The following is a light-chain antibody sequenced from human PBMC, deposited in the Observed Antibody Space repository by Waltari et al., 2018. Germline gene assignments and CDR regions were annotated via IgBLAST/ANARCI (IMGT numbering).Light chain of an antibody. Sequence: IVLTQSHGTLSLSPGGSATLSCRASKNIGNYLACYQQKPGQAPRLLIYGASSRAAGIPDRFSGSGSGADFSLTISRLEPEDFAVYYCQHHVRLPATFGQGTKV. J-gene: IGKJ1*01. CDR2: GAS. CDR1: KNIGNY. V-gene: IGKV3-20*01. CDR3: QHHVRLPAT.